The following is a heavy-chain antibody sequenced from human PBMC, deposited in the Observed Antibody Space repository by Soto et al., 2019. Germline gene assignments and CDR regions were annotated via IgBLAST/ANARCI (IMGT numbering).Heavy chain of an antibody. CDR2: NRADNGDV. D-gene: IGHD3-22*01. CDR1: GYTFTMYG. V-gene: IGHV1-18*04. J-gene: IGHJ4*02. CDR3: ARDDRSGYYWAIDY. Sequence: QAHLVQSGGEVKKPGASVKVSCKASGYTFTMYGLSWVRQAPGQGPGWMGWNRADNGDVRYAEKFRGRLTLTTDTSTNTAYMELRSLRSDDTAVYYCARDDRSGYYWAIDYWGRGTLVTVSS.